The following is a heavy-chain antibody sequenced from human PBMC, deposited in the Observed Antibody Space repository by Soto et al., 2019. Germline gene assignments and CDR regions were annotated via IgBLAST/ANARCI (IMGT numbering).Heavy chain of an antibody. V-gene: IGHV3-30*04. D-gene: IGHD6-19*01. CDR1: GFTFSNYA. CDR2: VSYDGRKQ. Sequence: QVHLMESGGGVVLPGKSLRLTCTASGFTFSNYAVHWVRQAPGKRPEWVAGVSYDGRKQYYADSLKGRVTISRDNSKKTIYLQINSLRPDDTALFYCARDISSVVGTRGAAFDFWGKGTMVTVSS. J-gene: IGHJ3*01. CDR3: ARDISSVVGTRGAAFDF.